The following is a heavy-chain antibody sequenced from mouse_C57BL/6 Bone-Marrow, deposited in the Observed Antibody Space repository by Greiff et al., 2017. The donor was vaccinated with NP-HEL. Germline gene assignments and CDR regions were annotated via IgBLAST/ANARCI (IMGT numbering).Heavy chain of an antibody. J-gene: IGHJ4*01. CDR2: ISYDGSN. CDR3: ARWNDYDRDYYAMDY. Sequence: EVQLQESGPGLVKPSQSLSLSCSVTGYSITSGYYWNWIRQFPGNKLEWMGYISYDGSNNYNQSLKNRITITRDTSKNQCFLKMKFVTTEDTATYDYARWNDYDRDYYAMDYWGQGTSVTVSS. D-gene: IGHD2-4*01. V-gene: IGHV3-6*01. CDR1: GYSITSGYY.